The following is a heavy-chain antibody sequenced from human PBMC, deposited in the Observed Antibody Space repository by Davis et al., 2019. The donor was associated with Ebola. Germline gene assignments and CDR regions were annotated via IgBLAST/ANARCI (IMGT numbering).Heavy chain of an antibody. J-gene: IGHJ6*02. Sequence: GESLKISCAASGFTFSSYGMHWVRQAPGKGLEWVAVISYDGSNKYYADSVKGRFTISRDNSKNTLYLQMNSLRAEDTAVYYCAKDPTVTTRHYYYGMDVWGQGTTVTVSS. CDR1: GFTFSSYG. CDR3: AKDPTVTTRHYYYGMDV. D-gene: IGHD4-17*01. V-gene: IGHV3-30*18. CDR2: ISYDGSNK.